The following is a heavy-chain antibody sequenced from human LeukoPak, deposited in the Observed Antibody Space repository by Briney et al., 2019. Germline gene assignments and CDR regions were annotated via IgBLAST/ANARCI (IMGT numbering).Heavy chain of an antibody. CDR2: IIPIFGTA. D-gene: IGHD6-6*01. Sequence: SVKVSCKASGGTFISYAISWVRQAPGQGLEWMGGIIPIFGTANYAQKFQGRVTITADESTSTAYMELSSLRSEDTAVYYCARVAIAARTNWFDPWGQGTLVTVSS. V-gene: IGHV1-69*01. J-gene: IGHJ5*02. CDR3: ARVAIAARTNWFDP. CDR1: GGTFISYA.